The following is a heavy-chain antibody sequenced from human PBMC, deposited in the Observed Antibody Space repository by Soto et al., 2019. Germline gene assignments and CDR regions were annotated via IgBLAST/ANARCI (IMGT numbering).Heavy chain of an antibody. V-gene: IGHV4-34*01. CDR1: GGSFSGYY. CDR3: ARGRVSSGWYRDY. Sequence: SETLSLTCTVYGGSFSGYYWSWIRQPPGKGLEWIGEINHIGSTNYNPSLKSRVTISVDTSKNQFSLKLNSVTAADTAVYFCARGRVSSGWYRDYWGQGTLVTVSS. D-gene: IGHD6-19*01. J-gene: IGHJ4*02. CDR2: INHIGST.